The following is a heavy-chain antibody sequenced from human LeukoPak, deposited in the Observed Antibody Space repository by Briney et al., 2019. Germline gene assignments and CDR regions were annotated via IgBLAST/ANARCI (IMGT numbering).Heavy chain of an antibody. V-gene: IGHV3-23*01. CDR2: ISGRGDST. J-gene: IGHJ4*02. CDR1: GFSFSSYA. D-gene: IGHD2-15*01. Sequence: GGSLRLSCAASGFSFSSYAMSWVRQAPGKGLEWVSVISGRGDSTYFADSVKGRFTISRDNAKNSLYLQMNSLRAEDTAVYYCARVLSGGSCIFDYWGQGTPVTVSS. CDR3: ARVLSGGSCIFDY.